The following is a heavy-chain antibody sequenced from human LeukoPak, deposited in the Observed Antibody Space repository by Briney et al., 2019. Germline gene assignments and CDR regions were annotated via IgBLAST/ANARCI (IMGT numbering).Heavy chain of an antibody. CDR1: GGSIWSYC. D-gene: IGHD5-24*01. J-gene: IGHJ4*02. CDR2: MYYSWSH. Sequence: LSETLSLTCTVSGGSIWSYCWCWIRQPLGKGLEWIAYMYYSWSHNYNPSFKSRVTITVNTSKNQYPLKLSSVTAADTAVYYCERGGMKMAYYIDYWGQGTLVTVSS. CDR3: ERGGMKMAYYIDY. V-gene: IGHV4-59*01.